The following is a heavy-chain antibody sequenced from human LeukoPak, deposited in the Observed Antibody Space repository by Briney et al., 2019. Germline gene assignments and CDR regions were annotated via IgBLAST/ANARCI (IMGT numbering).Heavy chain of an antibody. CDR3: AREVMDNLRFDY. Sequence: VASVKVSCKASGYTFTSYYMHWVRQAPGQGLEWVGIINPSGGDTSYAQKFQGRLTMTRDTSTNTVYMELTSLRSEDTAVYYCAREVMDNLRFDYWGQGTLVTVSS. CDR1: GYTFTSYY. J-gene: IGHJ4*02. CDR2: INPSGGDT. D-gene: IGHD1-14*01. V-gene: IGHV1-46*01.